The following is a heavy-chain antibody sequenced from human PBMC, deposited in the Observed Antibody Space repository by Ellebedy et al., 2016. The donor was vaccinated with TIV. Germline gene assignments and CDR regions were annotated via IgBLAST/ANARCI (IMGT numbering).Heavy chain of an antibody. CDR1: RFTFSRSA. Sequence: SVKVSXKASRFTFSRSAVQWVRQARGQRLEWIGRIVVGSGHTKYAQKLQERVTITRDMSTSTAYMELISLTSEDTAVYYCAADLAYCGGDCSRAFDIWGQGTTFTVSS. D-gene: IGHD2-21*01. CDR2: IVVGSGHT. V-gene: IGHV1-58*01. CDR3: AADLAYCGGDCSRAFDI. J-gene: IGHJ3*02.